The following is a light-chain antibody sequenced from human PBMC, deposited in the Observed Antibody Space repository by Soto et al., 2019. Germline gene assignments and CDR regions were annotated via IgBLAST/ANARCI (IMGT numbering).Light chain of an antibody. Sequence: VTSQSPLSLPVTPGEPALLSCRASQSVSSYLAWDQQIPGQAPRLLIYDSPNRATGITARFSGSGSGTDFTLTISSLEPEDFAVYYCQQPSNWLWTFGQGTKVDIK. J-gene: IGKJ1*01. V-gene: IGKV3-11*01. CDR3: QQPSNWLWT. CDR1: QSVSSY. CDR2: DSP.